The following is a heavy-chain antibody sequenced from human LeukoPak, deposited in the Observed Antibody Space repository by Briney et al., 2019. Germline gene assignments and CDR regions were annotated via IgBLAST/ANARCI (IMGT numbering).Heavy chain of an antibody. CDR1: GYTFTGYY. CDR3: ARDDYGSGSYYNPFDY. V-gene: IGHV1-2*06. Sequence: ASVKVSCKASGYTFTGYYMHWVRQAPGQGLECMGRINPNSGGTNYAQKFQGRVTMTRDTSISTAYMELSRLRSDDTAVYYCARDDYGSGSYYNPFDYWGQGTLVTVSS. J-gene: IGHJ4*02. D-gene: IGHD3-10*01. CDR2: INPNSGGT.